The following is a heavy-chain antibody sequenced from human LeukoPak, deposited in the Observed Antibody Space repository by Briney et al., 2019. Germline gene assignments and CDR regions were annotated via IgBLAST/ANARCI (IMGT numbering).Heavy chain of an antibody. CDR2: IGSSTSYI. CDR1: GFTFSSYS. J-gene: IGHJ3*02. V-gene: IGHV3-21*01. CDR3: ARNKYTYGNDAFDI. D-gene: IGHD5-18*01. Sequence: PGGSLRLSCAASGFTFSSYSMNWVRQAPGKGLEWVSYIGSSTSYIYYADSVRGRFTISRDNAKNSLYLQMNSLRAEDTAVYYCARNKYTYGNDAFDIWGQGTMVTVSS.